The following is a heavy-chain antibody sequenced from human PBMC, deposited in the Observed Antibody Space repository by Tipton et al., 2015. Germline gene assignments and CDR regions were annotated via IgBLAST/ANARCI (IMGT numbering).Heavy chain of an antibody. D-gene: IGHD3/OR15-3a*01. CDR1: GGSISNNY. J-gene: IGHJ4*02. V-gene: IGHV4-59*13. CDR2: IFYSGDT. CDR3: ARARGLRAGLVDS. Sequence: LSLTCTVSGGSISNNYWGWIRQPPGKGLEYIGYIFYSGDTNYNPSLKSRVSMSVDTSKNQISLTLTSVTAADTAVYYCARARGLRAGLVDSWGQGTLVTVSS.